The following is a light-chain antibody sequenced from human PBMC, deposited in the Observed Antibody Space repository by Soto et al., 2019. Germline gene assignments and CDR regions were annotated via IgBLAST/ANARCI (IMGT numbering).Light chain of an antibody. CDR2: SAS. J-gene: IGKJ4*01. V-gene: IGKV1D-12*01. Sequence: DIQMTQSPSSVSASVGDRVTITCRASQGIRSWLAWYQQKPGKAPKLLISSASTLQSGVPSRFSGSGSGTDFTLTICGLQPEDFATYYCQQSDTFPATFGGGTRVEIK. CDR3: QQSDTFPAT. CDR1: QGIRSW.